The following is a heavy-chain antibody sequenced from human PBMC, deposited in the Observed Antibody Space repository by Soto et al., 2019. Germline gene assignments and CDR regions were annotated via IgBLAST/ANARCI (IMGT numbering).Heavy chain of an antibody. CDR3: AKVITMIVVALDAFDI. V-gene: IGHV3-23*01. J-gene: IGHJ3*02. CDR2: ISGSGGST. D-gene: IGHD3-22*01. Sequence: GGSLRLSCAASGFTFSSYAMSWVRQAPGKGLEWVSAISGSGGSTYYADSVKGRFTIPRDNSKNTLYLQMNSLRAEDTAVYYCAKVITMIVVALDAFDIWGQGTMVTVSS. CDR1: GFTFSSYA.